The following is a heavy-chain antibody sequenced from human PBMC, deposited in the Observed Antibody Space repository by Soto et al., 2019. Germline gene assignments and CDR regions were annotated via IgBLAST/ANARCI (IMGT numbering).Heavy chain of an antibody. CDR1: VVSINSGDYY. Sequence: PSGTLSLTCSVSVVSINSGDYYWSWIRHSPGRGLEWIGSIYYNGDTNYNPSLGSRVTMSVDTSKNQFFLDLQSVVAADTAVYFCAREGGDFVQVPYYWGQGTLVTVSS. J-gene: IGHJ4*02. CDR2: IYYNGDT. V-gene: IGHV4-30-4*01. CDR3: AREGGDFVQVPYY. D-gene: IGHD1-26*01.